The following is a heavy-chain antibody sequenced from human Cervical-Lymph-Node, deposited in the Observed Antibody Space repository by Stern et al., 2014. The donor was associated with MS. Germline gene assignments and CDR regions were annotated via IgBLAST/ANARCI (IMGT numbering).Heavy chain of an antibody. CDR2: IKQDGSET. Sequence: EVHLVESGGGLVQPGGSLRLSCAASGFNFSSYWMTWARQAPGKGLEWVAKIKQDGSETYYVDSVKGRFTVSRDNAKNSVCLQMNSLRAEDTAVYYCVRSTSCAFWGQGTLVTVSS. D-gene: IGHD2-2*01. CDR1: GFNFSSYW. V-gene: IGHV3-7*01. J-gene: IGHJ4*02. CDR3: VRSTSCAF.